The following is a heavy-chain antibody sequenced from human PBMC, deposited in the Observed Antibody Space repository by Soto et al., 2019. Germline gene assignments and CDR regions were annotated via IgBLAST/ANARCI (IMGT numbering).Heavy chain of an antibody. CDR3: AKVLSSGSSSGALEY. V-gene: IGHV3-23*01. CDR1: GFSITSFA. D-gene: IGHD1-26*01. J-gene: IGHJ4*02. CDR2: ISASGGST. Sequence: GGSLRLSCVASGFSITSFAMSWVRQAPGKGLEWASAISASGGSTYADSVKGRFTISRDNSKNTLYLQMNSLRVEDTAVYYCAKVLSSGSSSGALEYWGQGALVTVSS.